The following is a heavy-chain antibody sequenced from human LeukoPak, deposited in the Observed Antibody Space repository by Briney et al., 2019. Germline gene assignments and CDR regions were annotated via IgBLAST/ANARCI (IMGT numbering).Heavy chain of an antibody. CDR1: GGAFSSYA. D-gene: IGHD4-17*01. Sequence: GASVKVSCKASGGAFSSYAISWVRQAPGQGLEWMGRIIPILGIANYAQKFQGRVTITADKSTSTAYMELSSLRSEDTAVYYCARTVTTYFDYWGQGTLVTVSS. V-gene: IGHV1-69*04. J-gene: IGHJ4*02. CDR2: IIPILGIA. CDR3: ARTVTTYFDY.